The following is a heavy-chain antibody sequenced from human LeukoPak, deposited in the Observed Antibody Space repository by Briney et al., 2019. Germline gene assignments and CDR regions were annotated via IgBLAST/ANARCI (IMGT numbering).Heavy chain of an antibody. V-gene: IGHV3-48*02. CDR3: ARGTYYSDC. Sequence: GGSLRLSCAASGFTFSSYSMNWVRQAPGRGLEWVSYISSSSGTIYYADSVKGRFTISRDNAKNSLFLQMNRLRDEDTAVYYCARGTYYSDCWGQGTLVTVSS. CDR2: ISSSSGTI. J-gene: IGHJ4*02. CDR1: GFTFSSYS.